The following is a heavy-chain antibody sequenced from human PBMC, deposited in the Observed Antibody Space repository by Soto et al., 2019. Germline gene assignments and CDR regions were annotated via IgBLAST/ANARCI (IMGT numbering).Heavy chain of an antibody. V-gene: IGHV3-33*01. D-gene: IGHD3-16*01. CDR3: ARGLAKVAGGAFDI. CDR1: GFSFSFSG. CDR2: LWYDGSSE. Sequence: QVHLVESGGGVVQPGRSLRLSCAASGFSFSFSGMHWVRQAPGKGLEWVAGLWYDGSSENYADSVKGRFTISRHNSKNTLHLQVDSRRVEDTAMYYCARGLAKVAGGAFDIWGQGTMVIVSS. J-gene: IGHJ3*02.